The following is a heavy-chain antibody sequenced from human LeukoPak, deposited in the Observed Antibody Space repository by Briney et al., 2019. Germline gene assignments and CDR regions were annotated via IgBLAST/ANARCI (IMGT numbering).Heavy chain of an antibody. V-gene: IGHV1-2*02. Sequence: ASVKVSCKASGYTXTGYYMHGVRQAPGQGLEWMGWINPNTGGTNYAQKFQGRVTMTRDTSISTAYMELSRLRSDDTAVYYCARKKAGSASYDYWGQGTLVTVSS. CDR3: ARKKAGSASYDY. CDR1: GYTXTGYY. J-gene: IGHJ4*02. D-gene: IGHD1-26*01. CDR2: INPNTGGT.